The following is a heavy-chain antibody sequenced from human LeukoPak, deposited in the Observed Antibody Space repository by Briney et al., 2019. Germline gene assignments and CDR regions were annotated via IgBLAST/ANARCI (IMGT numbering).Heavy chain of an antibody. CDR2: IYHSGST. CDR3: ASLYYDSSGFTYYFDY. CDR1: GGSISSGGYY. D-gene: IGHD3-22*01. V-gene: IGHV4-30-2*01. J-gene: IGHJ4*02. Sequence: SETLSLTCTVSGGSISSGGYYWSWIRQPPGKGLEWIGYIYHSGSTYYNPSLKGRVTISVDRSKNQFSLKLSSVTAADTAVYYCASLYYDSSGFTYYFDYWGQGTLVTVSS.